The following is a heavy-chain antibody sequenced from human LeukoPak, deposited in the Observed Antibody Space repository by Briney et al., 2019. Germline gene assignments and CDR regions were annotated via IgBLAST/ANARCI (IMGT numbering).Heavy chain of an antibody. V-gene: IGHV4-34*01. Sequence: SETLSLTCAVYGGSFSGYYWSWIRQPPGKGLEWIGEINHSGSTNYNPSLKSRVTISVDTSKNQFSLKLSSVTAADTAVYYCARGPVAATEFDPWGQGTLVTVSS. CDR2: INHSGST. CDR3: ARGPVAATEFDP. D-gene: IGHD2-15*01. J-gene: IGHJ5*02. CDR1: GGSFSGYY.